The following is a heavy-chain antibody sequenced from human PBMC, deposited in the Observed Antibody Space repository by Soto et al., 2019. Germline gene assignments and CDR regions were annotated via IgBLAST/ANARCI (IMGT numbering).Heavy chain of an antibody. V-gene: IGHV1-18*01. CDR1: GYTFTSYG. Sequence: QVQLVQSGAEVKKPGASVKVSCKASGYTFTSYGISWLRQAPGQGLEWMGWISAYNGNTNYAQKLQGRVPMTTDTATSTASMELRGLRSDDTAVYYCARVSFALKYDFWSGYRFGMDVWGQGTTVTVSS. CDR3: ARVSFALKYDFWSGYRFGMDV. J-gene: IGHJ6*02. D-gene: IGHD3-3*01. CDR2: ISAYNGNT.